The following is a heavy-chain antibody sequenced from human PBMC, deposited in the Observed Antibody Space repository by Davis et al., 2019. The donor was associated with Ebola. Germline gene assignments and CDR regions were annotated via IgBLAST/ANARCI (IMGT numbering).Heavy chain of an antibody. V-gene: IGHV1-69*06. CDR3: ARDGGEDCSSTSCYLDPLGYYYHGMDV. D-gene: IGHD2-2*01. CDR1: GGTFSSYA. J-gene: IGHJ6*02. CDR2: IIPIFGTA. Sequence: AASVKVSCKASGGTFSSYAISWVRQAPGQGLEWMGGIIPIFGTANYAQKFQGRVTIAADISTSTVYMELSSLRSDDTAVYYCARDGGEDCSSTSCYLDPLGYYYHGMDVWGQGTTVTVSS.